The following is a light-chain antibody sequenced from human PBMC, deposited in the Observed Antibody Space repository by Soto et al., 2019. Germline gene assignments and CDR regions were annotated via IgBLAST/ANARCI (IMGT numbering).Light chain of an antibody. J-gene: IGLJ1*01. CDR2: DVS. Sequence: QSVLTQPASVSGSPGQSITISCTGTSSDVAAYNYVSWYQQHPGKAPKLMVYDVSNRPSGASNRFSGSKSGNTASLTISGLQAEDEADYYCSSYTTSNTRQIVFGTGTKVTVL. CDR3: SSYTTSNTRQIV. V-gene: IGLV2-14*03. CDR1: SSDVAAYNY.